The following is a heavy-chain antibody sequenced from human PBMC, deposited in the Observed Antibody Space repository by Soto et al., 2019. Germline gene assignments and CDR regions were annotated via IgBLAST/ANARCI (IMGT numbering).Heavy chain of an antibody. V-gene: IGHV4-59*01. CDR2: IYYSGST. D-gene: IGHD3-16*01. CDR1: GGSISSYY. Sequence: QVQLQESGPGLVKPSETLSLTCTVSGGSISSYYWSWIRQPPGKGLEWIGYIYYSGSTNYNPSLKCRVTISVDTSKNQFSLKLSSVTAADTAVYSCARVWGYAFDYWGQGTLVTVSS. CDR3: ARVWGYAFDY. J-gene: IGHJ4*02.